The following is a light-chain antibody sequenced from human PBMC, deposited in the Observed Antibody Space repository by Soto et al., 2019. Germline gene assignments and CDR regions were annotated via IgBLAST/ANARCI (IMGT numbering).Light chain of an antibody. CDR3: QHSYSYPWT. CDR1: QDISTY. V-gene: IGKV1-8*01. Sequence: AIRMTQSPSSLSASTGDRVTITCRASQDISTYLVWYQQKPGKAPKVLIHAASTLQGGVSSRFSGSGSGTYFTLTINRLQSEDFATYYCQHSYSYPWTFGQGTKVEV. CDR2: AAS. J-gene: IGKJ1*01.